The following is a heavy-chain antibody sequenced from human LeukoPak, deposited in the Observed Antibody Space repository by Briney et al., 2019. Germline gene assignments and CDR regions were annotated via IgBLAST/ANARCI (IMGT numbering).Heavy chain of an antibody. CDR2: ISGSGGIM. V-gene: IGHV3-23*01. J-gene: IGHJ4*02. Sequence: GGSLRLSCAASGFTFSNYEMKWVRQAPGKGLEWISYISGSGGIMFYADSVKGRFTISRDNSKNTLYLQMNSLRAEDTAVYYCAKDVPTGSYPNPFDYWGQGTLVTVSS. D-gene: IGHD1-26*01. CDR3: AKDVPTGSYPNPFDY. CDR1: GFTFSNYE.